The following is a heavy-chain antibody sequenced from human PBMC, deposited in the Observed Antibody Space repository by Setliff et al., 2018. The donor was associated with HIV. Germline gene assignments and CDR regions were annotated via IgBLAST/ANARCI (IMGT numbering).Heavy chain of an antibody. V-gene: IGHV4-38-2*02. J-gene: IGHJ5*02. D-gene: IGHD3-10*01. CDR1: GYSISSGYY. CDR3: ARLLNYYGSWFDP. CDR2: IYHSGST. Sequence: SETLSLTCTASGYSISSGYYWGWIRQPPGKGLEWIGSIYHSGSTYYNPSLKSRVTISVDTSKNQFSLKLSSVTAADTAVYYCARLLNYYGSWFDPWGQGTLVTVSS.